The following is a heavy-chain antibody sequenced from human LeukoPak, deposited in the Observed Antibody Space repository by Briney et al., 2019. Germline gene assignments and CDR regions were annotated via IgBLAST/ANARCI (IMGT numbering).Heavy chain of an antibody. CDR3: ARDLRGSSSWYDY. J-gene: IGHJ4*02. Sequence: SVKVSCKASGGTFSSYAISWVRQAPGQGLEWMGGIIPIFGTANYAQKFQGRVTMTTDTSTSTAYMELSSLRSEDTAVFYCARDLRGSSSWYDYWGQGTLVTVSS. V-gene: IGHV1-69*05. CDR1: GGTFSSYA. CDR2: IIPIFGTA. D-gene: IGHD6-13*01.